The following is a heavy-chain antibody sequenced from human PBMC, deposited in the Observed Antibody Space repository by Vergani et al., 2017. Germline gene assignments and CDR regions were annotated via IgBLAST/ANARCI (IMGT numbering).Heavy chain of an antibody. CDR1: GFTFNHYA. J-gene: IGHJ6*02. CDR3: ANASPRNRGVDYLGNGHDIYD. D-gene: IGHD1-14*01. V-gene: IGHV3-23*01. Sequence: EVQLLESGGDLVQPGGSLRLSCVASGFTFNHYAMNWVRQAPGKGLEWVSGISGSGGSTYYAGSVKGRFTISRDSSKNTLYLQMNSLSAGDTAVYYCANASPRNRGVDYLGNGHDIYDWGQGTTVTVSS. CDR2: ISGSGGST.